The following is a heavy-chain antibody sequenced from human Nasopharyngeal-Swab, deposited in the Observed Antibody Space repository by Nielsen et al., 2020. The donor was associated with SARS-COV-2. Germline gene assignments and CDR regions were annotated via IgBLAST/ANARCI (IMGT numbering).Heavy chain of an antibody. D-gene: IGHD7-27*01. V-gene: IGHV3-23*01. J-gene: IGHJ6*02. CDR2: VDYDGVRT. CDR3: ARESHPPDWGSGGMDV. CDR1: GYTFSNYA. Sequence: GALKISGTGSGYTFSNYAISWVRQAPGQGLEWVSTVDYDGVRTHYADSVEGRFIISRDNSKNTVYLQIKSLGVEDAAVYYCARESHPPDWGSGGMDVWGQGTTVTVSS.